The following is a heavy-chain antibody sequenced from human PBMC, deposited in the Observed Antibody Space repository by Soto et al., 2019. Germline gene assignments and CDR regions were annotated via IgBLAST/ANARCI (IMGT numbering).Heavy chain of an antibody. CDR3: ARGPLYCGGDCYATRSYYFDY. Sequence: SETLSLTCSVYGWSFSGYYWSWIRQPPGKGLEWIGEINHSGSTNYNPSLKSRVTISVDTSKNQFSLKLSSVTAADTAVYYCARGPLYCGGDCYATRSYYFDYWGQGTLVTVSS. CDR1: GWSFSGYY. CDR2: INHSGST. J-gene: IGHJ4*02. V-gene: IGHV4-34*01. D-gene: IGHD2-21*02.